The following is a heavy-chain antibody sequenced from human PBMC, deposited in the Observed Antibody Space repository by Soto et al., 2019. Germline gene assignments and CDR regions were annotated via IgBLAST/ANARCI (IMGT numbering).Heavy chain of an antibody. Sequence: QVQLVQSGAEVKEPGASVKVSCKGSGYTFTGYLMHWVRQAPGQRLEWMGWINAGNGNTKYSQKFQGRVTITRDTSASTAYMELSSLRSEDTAVYYCAGIVVVPAAMAFDAFDIWGQGTMVTVSS. V-gene: IGHV1-3*01. CDR2: INAGNGNT. CDR1: GYTFTGYL. CDR3: AGIVVVPAAMAFDAFDI. J-gene: IGHJ3*02. D-gene: IGHD2-2*01.